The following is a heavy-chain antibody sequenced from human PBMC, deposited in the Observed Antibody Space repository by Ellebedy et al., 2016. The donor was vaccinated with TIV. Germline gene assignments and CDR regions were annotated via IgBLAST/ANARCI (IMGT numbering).Heavy chain of an antibody. CDR2: INPSGGST. D-gene: IGHD2-2*01. CDR1: GYTFTSYY. Sequence: ASVKVSCKASGYTFTSYYMHWVRQAPGQGLEWMGIINPSGGSTSYAQKFQGRVTMTRDTSTSTVYMELSSLRSEDTAVYYCARGTGYCSSTSCSPVDYWGQGTLVTVSS. V-gene: IGHV1-46*01. J-gene: IGHJ4*02. CDR3: ARGTGYCSSTSCSPVDY.